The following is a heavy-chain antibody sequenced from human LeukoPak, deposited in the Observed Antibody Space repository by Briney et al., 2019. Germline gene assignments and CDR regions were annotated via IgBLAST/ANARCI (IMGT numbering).Heavy chain of an antibody. CDR3: ARHGLMAYST. J-gene: IGHJ5*02. CDR2: IYYSGST. D-gene: IGHD5-24*01. V-gene: IGHV4-59*08. CDR1: GGSISSSY. Sequence: LETLSLTCAVPGGSISSSYWSWIRQPPGKGLEWIGYIYYSGSTNYNPSLKSRVTISVDTSKNQFSLKLSSVTAADTAVYYCARHGLMAYSTWSQGTLVTVSS.